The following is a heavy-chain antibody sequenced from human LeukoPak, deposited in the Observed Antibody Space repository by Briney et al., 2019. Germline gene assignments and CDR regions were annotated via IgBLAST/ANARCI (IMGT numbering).Heavy chain of an antibody. J-gene: IGHJ5*02. CDR2: IYTSGST. CDR1: GGSISSYY. CDR3: ARSSRIRSTSRKNWFDP. D-gene: IGHD2-2*01. Sequence: ASETLSLTCTVSGGSISSYYWSWIRQPPGKGLEWIGYIYTSGSTNYNPSLKSRVTISVDTSKNQFSLKLSSVTAADTAVYYCARSSRIRSTSRKNWFDPWGQGTLATVSS. V-gene: IGHV4-4*09.